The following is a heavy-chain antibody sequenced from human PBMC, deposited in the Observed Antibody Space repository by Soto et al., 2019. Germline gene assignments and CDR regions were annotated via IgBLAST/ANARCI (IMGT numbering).Heavy chain of an antibody. CDR1: GGSISSYY. CDR3: ARERRDGYNYYFDY. CDR2: IYYRGNT. J-gene: IGHJ4*02. V-gene: IGHV4-39*07. Sequence: SETLSLTCAVSGGSISSYYWGWIRQPPGKGLEWIGCIYYRGNTYYNPSLKSRVTISVDTSKNQFSLNLSSVTAADTAVYYCARERRDGYNYYFDYWGQGTLVTVSS. D-gene: IGHD2-21*01.